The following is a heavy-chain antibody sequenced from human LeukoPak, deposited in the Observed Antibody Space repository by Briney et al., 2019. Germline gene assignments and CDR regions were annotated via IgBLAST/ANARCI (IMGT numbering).Heavy chain of an antibody. CDR2: IGGSGATT. J-gene: IGHJ4*02. CDR1: GFSFSAYG. V-gene: IGHV3-23*01. CDR3: AKIRLEESATGY. Sequence: GGSLRLSCATSGFSFSAYGMNWVRQAPGKGLEWVSAIGGSGATTYYADSVRGRFTISRDNSKNTMYLQMSSLRAEDTAVYYCAKIRLEESATGYWGQGTLVTVSS. D-gene: IGHD2-15*01.